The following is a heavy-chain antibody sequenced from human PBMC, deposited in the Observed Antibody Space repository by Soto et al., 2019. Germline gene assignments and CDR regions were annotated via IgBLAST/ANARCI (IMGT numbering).Heavy chain of an antibody. CDR3: AREGGAAPGARREWYLDL. CDR1: GYTLTDYY. V-gene: IGHV1-2*02. Sequence: QVHLVQSGAEVKKPGASVTVSCKTSGYTLTDYYMHWVRQAPGQGLEWMAWINPHTGDTGIAERFQGRVTMTRDTSTNTAHMGLTSLTSDDTAIYYCAREGGAAPGARREWYLDLWGRASLVTVSS. CDR2: INPHTGDT. J-gene: IGHJ2*01. D-gene: IGHD6-25*01.